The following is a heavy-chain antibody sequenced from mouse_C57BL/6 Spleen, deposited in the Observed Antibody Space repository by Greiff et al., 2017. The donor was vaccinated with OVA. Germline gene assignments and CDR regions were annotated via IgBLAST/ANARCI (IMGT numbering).Heavy chain of an antibody. CDR3: AKHGSNYEYYAMDY. CDR2: IWGGGST. V-gene: IGHV2-9*01. CDR1: GFSLTSYG. J-gene: IGHJ4*01. D-gene: IGHD2-5*01. Sequence: VKVVESGPGLVAPSQSLSITCTVSGFSLTSYGVDWVRQPPGKGLEWLGVIWGGGSTNYNSALMSGPSISHDNSKSQVFLKMNSLQTDDTAMYYCAKHGSNYEYYAMDYWGQGTSVTVSS.